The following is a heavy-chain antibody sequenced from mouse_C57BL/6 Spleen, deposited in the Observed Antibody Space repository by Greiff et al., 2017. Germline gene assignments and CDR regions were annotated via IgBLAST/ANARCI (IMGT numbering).Heavy chain of an antibody. Sequence: VQLQQSGAELVKPGASVKLSCTASGFNIKDYYMHWVKQRTEQGLEWIGRIDPEDGETKYAPNFQGKATITADTSSNTAYLQLSSLTSEDTAVYYCASYGSSYDYWGQGTTLTVSS. V-gene: IGHV14-2*01. J-gene: IGHJ2*01. CDR2: IDPEDGET. CDR3: ASYGSSYDY. CDR1: GFNIKDYY. D-gene: IGHD1-1*01.